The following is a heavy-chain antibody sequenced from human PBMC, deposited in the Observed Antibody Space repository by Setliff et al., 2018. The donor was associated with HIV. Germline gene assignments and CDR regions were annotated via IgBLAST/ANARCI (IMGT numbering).Heavy chain of an antibody. CDR1: GFTFKIYA. J-gene: IGHJ4*02. Sequence: PGGSLRLSCKASGFTFKIYAMSWLRQAPGKGLEWVSAISNSGGNTYYVDSVKGRFTISRDNSKNTLYLQMNSLGAADTAVYYCAKNIAGVCYSGLDYWGQGALVTVSS. CDR2: ISNSGGNT. D-gene: IGHD2-15*01. CDR3: AKNIAGVCYSGLDY. V-gene: IGHV3-23*01.